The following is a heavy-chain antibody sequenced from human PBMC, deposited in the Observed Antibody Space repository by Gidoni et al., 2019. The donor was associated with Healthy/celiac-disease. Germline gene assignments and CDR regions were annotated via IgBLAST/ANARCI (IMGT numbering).Heavy chain of an antibody. CDR2: ISWNSGSI. V-gene: IGHV3-9*01. CDR1: GFPFEAYA. CDR3: AKGPSLLVPGQDDAFDI. Sequence: EVQLVESGGGLVQPGRSLSLSFAASGFPFEAYAMHWVRQAPGKGLEWVSGISWNSGSIGYADSVKGRFTISRDNAKNSLYLQMNSLRAEDTALYYCAKGPSLLVPGQDDAFDIWGQGTMVTVSS. D-gene: IGHD6-13*01. J-gene: IGHJ3*02.